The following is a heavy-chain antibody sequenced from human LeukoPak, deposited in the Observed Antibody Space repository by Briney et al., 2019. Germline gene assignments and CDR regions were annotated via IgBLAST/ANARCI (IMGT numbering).Heavy chain of an antibody. CDR3: ARGASIRYYYYYYGMDV. CDR2: IYYSGST. J-gene: IGHJ6*02. CDR1: GGSISSGDYY. V-gene: IGHV4-30-4*01. Sequence: PSETLSLTCTVSGGSISSGDYYWSWIRQPPGKGLEWIGYIYYSGSTYYNPSLKGRVTISVDTSKNQFSLKLSSVTAADTAVYYCARGASIRYYYYYYGMDVWGQGTTVTVSS.